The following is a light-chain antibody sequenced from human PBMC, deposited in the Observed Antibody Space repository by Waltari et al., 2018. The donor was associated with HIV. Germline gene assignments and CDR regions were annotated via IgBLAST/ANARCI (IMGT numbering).Light chain of an antibody. CDR1: SSNIGSKA. V-gene: IGLV1-44*01. CDR3: AAWDDSLNGFYV. J-gene: IGLJ1*01. CDR2: SNN. Sequence: QSVLTQPPSASGTPGQRVTISCSGSSSNIGSKAVNWHQQLPGTAPKLLIYSNNQRPSGVPDRFSGSKSGTSASLAISGLQSEDETDYYCAAWDDSLNGFYVFGTGTKVTVL.